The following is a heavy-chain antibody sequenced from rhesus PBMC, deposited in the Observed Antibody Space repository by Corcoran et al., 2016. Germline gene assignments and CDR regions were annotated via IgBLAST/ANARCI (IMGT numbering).Heavy chain of an antibody. D-gene: IGHD6-25*01. CDR1: GFTFSNYL. CDR3: APQLEPLDV. CDR2: STPGGETT. J-gene: IGHJ5-2*02. Sequence: EVQLEESGGGLASPGGSLRLSCAASGFTFSNYLMTWVRQAPGKGREGRSGSTPGGETTCHANSGKGRFTIYRDNSENTLSLQRNSLRPEDTAVYYCAPQLEPLDVWGRGVLVTVSS. V-gene: IGHV3S42*01.